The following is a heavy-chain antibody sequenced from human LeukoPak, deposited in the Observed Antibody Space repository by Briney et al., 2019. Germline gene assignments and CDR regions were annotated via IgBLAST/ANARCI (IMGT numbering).Heavy chain of an antibody. CDR1: GFTFSSDW. D-gene: IGHD3-10*01. Sequence: GGSLRLSCAASGFTFSSDWMIWVRQAPGKGLEWGANIKQDVREKYYVDSVKGGFTISRDNAKNSLYLQMNSLRAEDTAVYYCARHYGSGTDDAFDIWGQGTMVTVSS. CDR3: ARHYGSGTDDAFDI. CDR2: IKQDVREK. J-gene: IGHJ3*02. V-gene: IGHV3-7*01.